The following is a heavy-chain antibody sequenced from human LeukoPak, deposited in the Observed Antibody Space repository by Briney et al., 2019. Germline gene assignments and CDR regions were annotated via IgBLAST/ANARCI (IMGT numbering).Heavy chain of an antibody. Sequence: PGGSLRLSCAVSGFTLSSYSMNWVRQAPGKGLEWISYIRSVSNTIYYADSVRGRFTISRDNAKNLLYLQMNSLRDEDTAVYYCARDGYNSGWGPQWFDPWGQGTLVTVSS. CDR3: ARDGYNSGWGPQWFDP. CDR1: GFTLSSYS. V-gene: IGHV3-48*02. CDR2: IRSVSNTI. J-gene: IGHJ5*02. D-gene: IGHD6-19*01.